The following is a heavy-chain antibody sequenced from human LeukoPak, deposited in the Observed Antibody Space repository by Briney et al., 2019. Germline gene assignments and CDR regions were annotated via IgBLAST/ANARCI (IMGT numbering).Heavy chain of an antibody. V-gene: IGHV1-69*04. CDR1: GGTFSSYA. D-gene: IGHD5-18*01. CDR3: AKSLGDTAMGDYYYGMDV. Sequence: ASVKVSCKASGGTFSSYAISWVRQAPGQGLEWMGRIIPILGIANYAQKFQGRVTITADKSTSTAYMELSSLRSEDTAVYYCAKSLGDTAMGDYYYGMDVWGQGTAVTVSS. CDR2: IIPILGIA. J-gene: IGHJ6*02.